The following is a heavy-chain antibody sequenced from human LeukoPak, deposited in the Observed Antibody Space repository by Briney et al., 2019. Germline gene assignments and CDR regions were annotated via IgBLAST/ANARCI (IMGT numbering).Heavy chain of an antibody. CDR2: INENSGLI. J-gene: IGHJ5*02. V-gene: IGHV3-48*01. Sequence: GGSLRLSCAASGFTVSSNYMSWVRQAPGKGLEWISYINENSGLIYYADSVKGRFTISRDNAKNSLYLQMNSLRAEDTAVYYCARGMSSGSRYGFDPWGQGNLVTVSS. CDR3: ARGMSSGSRYGFDP. CDR1: GFTVSSNY. D-gene: IGHD6-19*01.